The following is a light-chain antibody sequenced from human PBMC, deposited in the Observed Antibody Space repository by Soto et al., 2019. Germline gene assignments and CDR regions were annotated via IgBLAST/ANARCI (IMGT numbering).Light chain of an antibody. V-gene: IGKV1-39*01. CDR2: AAS. Sequence: IQMPQSPSSLSTSVDDRVIISCRASQSISNHLNWYQQKPGKAPKLLIFAASSLQSGVPSRFSGSRSGPDFTLTISSLQPEDFATYYCQQSYSSPPTFGQGTKVDIK. J-gene: IGKJ1*01. CDR1: QSISNH. CDR3: QQSYSSPPT.